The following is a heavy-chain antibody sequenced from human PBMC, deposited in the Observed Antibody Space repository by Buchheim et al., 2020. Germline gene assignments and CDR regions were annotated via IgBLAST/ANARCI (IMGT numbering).Heavy chain of an antibody. D-gene: IGHD1-7*01. CDR2: MFYSGSV. V-gene: IGHV4-39*01. Sequence: QLQLQESGPGLVKPSETLSLTCTVSTESISSSSNYWVWLRQPPGKGLEWIGTMFYSGSVFYNPSLRSRLSISVDTSKNQFSLTLNSVTAADTAVYYCVRHRSGTMFNYWGQGTL. CDR3: VRHRSGTMFNY. J-gene: IGHJ4*02. CDR1: TESISSSSNY.